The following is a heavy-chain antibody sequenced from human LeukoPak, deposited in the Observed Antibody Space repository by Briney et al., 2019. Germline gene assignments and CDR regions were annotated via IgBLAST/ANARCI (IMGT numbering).Heavy chain of an antibody. CDR2: INHSGST. CDR1: GGSLSHYY. J-gene: IGHJ4*03. V-gene: IGHV4-34*01. D-gene: IGHD6-19*01. Sequence: SETLSLTCTVSGGSLSHYYWSWIRQPPGKGLEWIGEINHSGSTNYNPSLKSRVTISVDTSKNQFSLKLSSVTAADTAVYYCASPGAVAPYYFDYWGQGTTVTVSS. CDR3: ASPGAVAPYYFDY.